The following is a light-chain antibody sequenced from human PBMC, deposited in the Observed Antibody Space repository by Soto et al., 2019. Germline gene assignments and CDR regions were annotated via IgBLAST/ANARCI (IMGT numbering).Light chain of an antibody. Sequence: EIVLTQSPGTLSLSPGERATLSCRASHSFTSSYLAWYQQKPGQAPRLLIYGASSRATGIPDRFSGSGSETDFTLTISRLEPEDFAVYYCQQYGSSPGTFGQGTKVEIK. CDR2: GAS. CDR1: HSFTSSY. V-gene: IGKV3-20*01. J-gene: IGKJ1*01. CDR3: QQYGSSPGT.